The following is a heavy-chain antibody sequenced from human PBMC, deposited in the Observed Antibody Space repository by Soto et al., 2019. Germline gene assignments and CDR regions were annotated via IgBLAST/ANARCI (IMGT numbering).Heavy chain of an antibody. V-gene: IGHV3-21*01. Sequence: EVQLVESGGGLVKPGGSLRLSCAASGFTFSSYSMNWVRQAPGKGLEWVSSISSSSSYIYYADSVKGRFTISRDNAKNSLYLRMNSLRAEDTAVYSCARDLYYYDSSGSYFDYWGQGTMVTVSS. J-gene: IGHJ4*02. CDR3: ARDLYYYDSSGSYFDY. CDR1: GFTFSSYS. CDR2: ISSSSSYI. D-gene: IGHD3-22*01.